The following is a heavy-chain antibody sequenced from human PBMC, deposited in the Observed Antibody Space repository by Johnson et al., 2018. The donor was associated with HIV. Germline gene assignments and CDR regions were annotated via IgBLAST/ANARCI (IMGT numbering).Heavy chain of an antibody. CDR1: GFMFSNYY. CDR3: DV. D-gene: IGHD2-8*02. V-gene: IGHV3-11*01. CDR2: ISSGFATI. J-gene: IGHJ3*01. Sequence: QVQLVESGGSLVKPGGSLRLSCAASGFMFSNYYMSWIRQAQGKGLECVSYISSGFATIHYADSVKGRSTMRAEDTAVYYCAKSGLFVLVVYAPDVFDVWGQGTMVTVSS.